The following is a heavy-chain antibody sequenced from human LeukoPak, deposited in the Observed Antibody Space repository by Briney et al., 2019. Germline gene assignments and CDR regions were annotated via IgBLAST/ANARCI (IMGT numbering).Heavy chain of an antibody. CDR3: AKGSIPDGYNSLDY. CDR1: GFTFSGFS. J-gene: IGHJ4*02. Sequence: GGSLRLSCEASGFTFSGFSMNWVRQAPGKGLEWVSLIFGNGGRTFYSDSVKGRFTISRDNSKNTLYLQMDSLRVEDTAIYYCAKGSIPDGYNSLDYWGQGTLVTVSS. V-gene: IGHV3-23*01. D-gene: IGHD5-24*01. CDR2: IFGNGGRT.